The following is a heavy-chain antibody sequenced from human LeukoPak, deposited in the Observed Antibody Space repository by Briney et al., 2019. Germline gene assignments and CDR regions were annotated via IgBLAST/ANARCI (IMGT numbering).Heavy chain of an antibody. CDR1: GYTFTGYY. Sequence: ASVKVSCKASGYTFTGYYMHWVRQAPGQGLEWMGWINPNSGGTNYAQKFQGRVTMTRNTSISTAYMELSRLSSDDTAVYYCARDKTLGELSFDYWGQGTLVTVSS. D-gene: IGHD3-16*02. J-gene: IGHJ4*02. CDR2: INPNSGGT. CDR3: ARDKTLGELSFDY. V-gene: IGHV1-2*02.